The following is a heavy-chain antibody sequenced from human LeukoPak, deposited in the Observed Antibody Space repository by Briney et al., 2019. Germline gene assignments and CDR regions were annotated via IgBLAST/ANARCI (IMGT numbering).Heavy chain of an antibody. Sequence: GGSLRLSCAASGFTFSSYAMSWVRQAPGKGLEWVSAISGSGGSTYYADSVKGRFTISRDNSKNTLYLQMNSLRAEDTAVYYCAKWIVVVPAARVRGNYFDYWGQGTLVTVPS. V-gene: IGHV3-23*01. J-gene: IGHJ4*02. CDR2: ISGSGGST. D-gene: IGHD2-2*01. CDR1: GFTFSSYA. CDR3: AKWIVVVPAARVRGNYFDY.